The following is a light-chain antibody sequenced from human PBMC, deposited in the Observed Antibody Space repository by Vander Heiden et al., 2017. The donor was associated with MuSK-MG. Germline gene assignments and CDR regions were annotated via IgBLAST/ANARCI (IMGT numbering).Light chain of an antibody. CDR2: DAS. CDR3: HQDYGYPST. V-gene: IGKV1-5*01. J-gene: IGKJ1*01. Sequence: DIQMTQSPSTLSASVGDRVTITCRASQSISSWVAWYQQKPGKAPKFLIYDASRFVSAVPLTFSGSRSGTEFTLTISTLQPDDFTTYYCHQDYGYPSTFGPGTKVEIK. CDR1: QSISSW.